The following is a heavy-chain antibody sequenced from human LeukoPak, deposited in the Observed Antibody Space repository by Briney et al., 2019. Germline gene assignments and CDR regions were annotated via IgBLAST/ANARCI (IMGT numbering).Heavy chain of an antibody. D-gene: IGHD5-12*01. CDR1: GFTFSRYW. CDR3: ARGTDSGYSYYMDV. J-gene: IGHJ6*03. Sequence: GGSLRLSCAASGFTFSRYWMNWVRQAPGKGLEWVANIKQDGSEKYYVDSVKGRFTISRDNAKNSLYLQMNSLRAEDTAVYYCARGTDSGYSYYMDVWGKGTTVTVSS. CDR2: IKQDGSEK. V-gene: IGHV3-7*01.